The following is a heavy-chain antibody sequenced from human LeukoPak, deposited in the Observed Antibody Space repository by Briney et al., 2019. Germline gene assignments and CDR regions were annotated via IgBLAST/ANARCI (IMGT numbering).Heavy chain of an antibody. CDR2: IYTSGST. CDR3: ARSGRDGYNFWFDP. V-gene: IGHV4-4*09. Sequence: SETLSLTCTVSGGSISSYYWSWIRQPPGKGLEWIGYIYTSGSTSYNPSLKSRVTISVDTSKNQFSLKLSSVTAADTAVYYCARSGRDGYNFWFDPWGQGTLVTVSS. CDR1: GGSISSYY. D-gene: IGHD5-24*01. J-gene: IGHJ5*02.